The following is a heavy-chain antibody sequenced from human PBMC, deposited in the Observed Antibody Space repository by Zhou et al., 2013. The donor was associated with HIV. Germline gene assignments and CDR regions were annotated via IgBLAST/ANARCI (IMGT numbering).Heavy chain of an antibody. V-gene: IGHV1-58*02. CDR1: GFTFSGSA. J-gene: IGHJ6*02. D-gene: IGHD3-10*01. Sequence: QMQLVQSGPEVKKPGTSVKVSCKASGFTFSGSAMQWVRQARGQRLEWIGWIVVGSGKTYHAQKFMERVTLSRDMSTNTVYMELSSLTSEDTAVYYCGRRGSWGDRTTIIRGGVDVWGQGTTVSVSS. CDR3: GRRGSWGDRTTIIRGGVDV. CDR2: IVVGSGKT.